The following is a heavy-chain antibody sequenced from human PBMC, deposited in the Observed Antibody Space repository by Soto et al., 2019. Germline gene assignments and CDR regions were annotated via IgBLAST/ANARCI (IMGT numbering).Heavy chain of an antibody. CDR3: ARDSGSSDDFDY. CDR1: GYTFTSYA. V-gene: IGHV1-3*01. CDR2: INAGNGNT. D-gene: IGHD3-22*01. J-gene: IGHJ4*02. Sequence: ASVKVSCKASGYTFTSYAMHLVRQAPGQRLEWMGWINAGNGNTKYSQKFQGRVTITRDTSASTAYMELSSLRSEDTAVYYCARDSGSSDDFDYRSQGTSVNVSS.